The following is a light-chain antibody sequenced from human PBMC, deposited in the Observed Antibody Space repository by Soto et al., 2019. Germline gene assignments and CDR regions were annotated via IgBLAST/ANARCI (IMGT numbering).Light chain of an antibody. V-gene: IGKV3-20*01. CDR1: QSVGSTY. CDR3: QQYGDVPWT. Sequence: EVVLTQSPGTLSLSPGERATLSCRASQSVGSTYLAWYQQKPGQAPRLLIYGASSRADGIPDRFTGSGSGTGFTLTIIRLEPEDFAVYYCQQYGDVPWTFGQGTTVEIK. J-gene: IGKJ1*01. CDR2: GAS.